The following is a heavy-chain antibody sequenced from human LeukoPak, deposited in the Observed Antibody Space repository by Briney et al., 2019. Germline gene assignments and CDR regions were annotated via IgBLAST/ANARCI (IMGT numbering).Heavy chain of an antibody. CDR3: AGGDVILTD. CDR2: IYSGGNT. Sequence: GGSLILSCAASGFTVSSNYMSWVRQAPGKGLEWVSVIYSGGNTYYSDSVKGRFTISTDNSKNTVYLHMNSMTAEDTAVHYYAGGDVILTDWGEGTLSTVSS. V-gene: IGHV3-66*01. D-gene: IGHD3-9*01. CDR1: GFTVSSNY. J-gene: IGHJ4*02.